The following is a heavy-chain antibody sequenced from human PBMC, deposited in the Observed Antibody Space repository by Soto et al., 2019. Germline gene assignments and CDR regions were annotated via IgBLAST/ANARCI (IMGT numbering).Heavy chain of an antibody. Sequence: GGSLRLSCAASGFTFSSYSMNWVRQAPGKGLEWVSYISSSSSTIYYADSVKGRFTISRDNAKNSLYLQMNSLRAEDTAVYYCARSHSAEDYCSSTSCSSRLPFDPWGQGTLVTVSS. V-gene: IGHV3-48*01. CDR3: ARSHSAEDYCSSTSCSSRLPFDP. J-gene: IGHJ5*02. CDR1: GFTFSSYS. CDR2: ISSSSSTI. D-gene: IGHD2-2*01.